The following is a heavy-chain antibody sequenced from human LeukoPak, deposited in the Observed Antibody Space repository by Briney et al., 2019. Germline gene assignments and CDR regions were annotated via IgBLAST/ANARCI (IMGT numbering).Heavy chain of an antibody. Sequence: GGSLRLSCAASGFTFDDYGMSWVRQAPGKGLEWVSGINWNGGSTGYADSVKGRFTISRDNAKNSLYLQMNSLRAENTALYYCARNAYEGYSSSWFPDYWGQGTLVTVSS. CDR2: INWNGGST. CDR1: GFTFDDYG. J-gene: IGHJ4*02. CDR3: ARNAYEGYSSSWFPDY. D-gene: IGHD6-13*01. V-gene: IGHV3-20*04.